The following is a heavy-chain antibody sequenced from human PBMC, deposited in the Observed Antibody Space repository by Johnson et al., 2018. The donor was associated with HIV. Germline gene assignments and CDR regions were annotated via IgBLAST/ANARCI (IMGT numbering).Heavy chain of an antibody. CDR3: AKGPRYYAFDI. Sequence: QVQLVESGGGVVQPGRSLRLSCAASGFTFSSYAMHWVRQAPGKGLEWVSVIYSGGSTYYADSVKGRFTISRDNSKNTLYLQMISLRAEDTAVYFCAKGPRYYAFDIWGQGTMVTVSS. D-gene: IGHD1-1*01. V-gene: IGHV3-NL1*01. J-gene: IGHJ3*02. CDR2: IYSGGST. CDR1: GFTFSSYA.